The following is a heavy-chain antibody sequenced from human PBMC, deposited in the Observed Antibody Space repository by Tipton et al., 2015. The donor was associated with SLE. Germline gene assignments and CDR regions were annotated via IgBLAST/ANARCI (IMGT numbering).Heavy chain of an antibody. D-gene: IGHD1-1*01. Sequence: TLSLTCTVTGGSISDYYWSWIRQPPGKGLEWIGYIYYSGTTNYNPSLKSRVTISLDTSKNQFSLKLSSVTAADTAVYYCARVHWKGDAFDIWGQGTMVTVSS. CDR1: GGSISDYY. CDR3: ARVHWKGDAFDI. J-gene: IGHJ3*02. CDR2: IYYSGTT. V-gene: IGHV4-59*01.